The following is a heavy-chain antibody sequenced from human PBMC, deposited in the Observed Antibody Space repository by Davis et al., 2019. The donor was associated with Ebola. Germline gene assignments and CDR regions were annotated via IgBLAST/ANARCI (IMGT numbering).Heavy chain of an antibody. CDR2: ISAYNGNT. D-gene: IGHD6-19*01. V-gene: IGHV1-18*01. J-gene: IGHJ4*02. CDR3: ARDLAVAPPDY. CDR1: GYTFKNYA. Sequence: ASVKVSCKASGYTFKNYAISWVRQAPGQGLEWMGWISAYNGNTNYAQILQGRVTMTTDTSTGTAYMELRSLRSDDTAVYYCARDLAVAPPDYWGQGTLVTVSS.